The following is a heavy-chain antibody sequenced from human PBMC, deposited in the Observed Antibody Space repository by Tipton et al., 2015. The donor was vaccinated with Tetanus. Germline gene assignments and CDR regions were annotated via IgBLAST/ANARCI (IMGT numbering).Heavy chain of an antibody. D-gene: IGHD5-12*01. CDR1: GGSVSSGSYY. CDR2: ILYGGNT. Sequence: TLSLTCTIFGGSVSSGSYYWAWIRQPPGKGLEYIGYILYGGNTHYNPSLKSRLAISADTSKNQFSLNLRSVITADTAVYYCARANNDYPKKGPFDYWGQGILVIVSS. J-gene: IGHJ4*02. V-gene: IGHV4-61*01. CDR3: ARANNDYPKKGPFDY.